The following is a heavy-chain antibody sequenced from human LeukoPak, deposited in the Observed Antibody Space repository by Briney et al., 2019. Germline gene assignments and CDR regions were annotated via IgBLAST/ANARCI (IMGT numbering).Heavy chain of an antibody. J-gene: IGHJ4*02. CDR3: ARDQYDYTWGSYRPYFDS. CDR1: GYTFTIYG. D-gene: IGHD3-16*02. Sequence: ASVTVSFTASGYTFTIYGISWVRQAPGQGLEWMGSISPYNGKTKYTERLQGRVIITTDTSTSTDYMEMRRLRAGDTAVFYCARDQYDYTWGSYRPYFDSWGQGTLVTVSS. V-gene: IGHV1-18*04. CDR2: ISPYNGKT.